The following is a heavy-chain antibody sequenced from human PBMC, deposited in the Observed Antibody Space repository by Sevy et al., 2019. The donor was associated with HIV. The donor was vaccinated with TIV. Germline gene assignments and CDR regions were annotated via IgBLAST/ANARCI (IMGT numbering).Heavy chain of an antibody. CDR1: GFTFSSDW. J-gene: IGHJ4*02. CDR3: PRGTNGVHRY. Sequence: GGSLRLSCAASGFTFSSDWMHWVRQVPGEGLEWVSRVNSDGAWTDYADSVKGRFTISRDSVKNTLFLQMSSLRADDTAVYYCPRGTNGVHRYWGQGTLVTVSS. V-gene: IGHV3-74*01. D-gene: IGHD2-8*01. CDR2: VNSDGAWT.